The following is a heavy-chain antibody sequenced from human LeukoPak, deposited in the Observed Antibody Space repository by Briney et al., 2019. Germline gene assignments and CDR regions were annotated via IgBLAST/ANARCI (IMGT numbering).Heavy chain of an antibody. CDR3: ARGLYYYDSSGYPD. J-gene: IGHJ4*02. D-gene: IGHD3-22*01. Sequence: ASVKVSCKASGYTFTGYYMHWVRQAPGQGLEWMGWINPNSGGTSYAQKFQGRVTTTRDTSISTAYMELSSLRTEDTAVYYCARGLYYYDSSGYPDWGQGTLVTVSS. CDR2: INPNSGGT. CDR1: GYTFTGYY. V-gene: IGHV1-2*02.